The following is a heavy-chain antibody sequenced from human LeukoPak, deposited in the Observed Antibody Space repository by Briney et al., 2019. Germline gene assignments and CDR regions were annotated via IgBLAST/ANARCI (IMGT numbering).Heavy chain of an antibody. J-gene: IGHJ5*02. CDR3: ARRSTVAGRGRFDP. CDR1: GGSIRSTSYY. D-gene: IGHD6-19*01. Sequence: SETLSPTCTVSGGSIRSTSYYWGWIRQPPGKGLEWLGSVHHSGSTYDNPSLKSRVTISVDTSKNQFSLKLISVTAADTAVYYCARRSTVAGRGRFDPWGQGTLVTVSS. V-gene: IGHV4-39*01. CDR2: VHHSGST.